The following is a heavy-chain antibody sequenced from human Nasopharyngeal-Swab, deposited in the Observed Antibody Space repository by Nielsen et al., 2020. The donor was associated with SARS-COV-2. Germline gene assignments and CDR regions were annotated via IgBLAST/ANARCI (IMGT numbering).Heavy chain of an antibody. CDR3: VSPLVDGTTH. CDR2: MSHDGGYK. D-gene: IGHD2-21*01. J-gene: IGHJ4*02. CDR1: GFTFSSYW. Sequence: GESLKISCAASGFTFSSYWMSWVRQAPGKGLEWVAVMSHDGGYKHYAVSVEGRFTISRDNSKNTLNLQMNSLRAEDTAVYYCVSPLVDGTTHWGQGTLVTVSS. V-gene: IGHV3-30-3*01.